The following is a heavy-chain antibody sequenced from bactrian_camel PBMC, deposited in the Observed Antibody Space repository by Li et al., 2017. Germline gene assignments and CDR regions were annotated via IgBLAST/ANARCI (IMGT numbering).Heavy chain of an antibody. V-gene: IGHV3S10*01. D-gene: IGHD2*01. Sequence: DVQLVESGGDSVQAGGSLTLSCVMTGSTGTADNKLWFRQAPGTEHEGVAAIEDNGSTFYAESVKGRFFISRDNAKNTMYLQMNSLQPEDTAMYYCAARGPYCYTKLSVRDFTYWGQGTQVTVS. CDR2: IEDNGST. CDR3: AARGPYCYTKLSVRDFTY. CDR1: GSTGTADN. J-gene: IGHJ6*01.